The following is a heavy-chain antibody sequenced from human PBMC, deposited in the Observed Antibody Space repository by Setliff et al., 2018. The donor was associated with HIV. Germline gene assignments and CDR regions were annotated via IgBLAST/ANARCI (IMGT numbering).Heavy chain of an antibody. J-gene: IGHJ4*02. CDR1: GFAFSTYA. CDR3: AANILXLSPEDF. Sequence: SGGSLRLSCAASGFAFSTYAMHWVRQAPGKGLVWVSRSGPDGSDTNYADFVKGRFIISRDNARNMLYLQLNSLRAEDTAVYYCAANILXLSPEDFWGQGTLVTVSS. V-gene: IGHV3-74*01. D-gene: IGHD1-7*01. CDR2: SGPDGSDT.